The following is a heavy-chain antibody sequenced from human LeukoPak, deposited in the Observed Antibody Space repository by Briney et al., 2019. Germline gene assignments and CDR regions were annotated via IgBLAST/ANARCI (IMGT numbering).Heavy chain of an antibody. J-gene: IGHJ4*02. D-gene: IGHD1-1*01. V-gene: IGHV4-59*01. CDR3: ARGERLGPDF. Sequence: SETLSHTCTVSGDSIIGYYWSWIRQPPGKGLEWIGYIHYSGSTNYNPSLQSRVTISVDTSRSHFSLKLNSATAADTAVYYCARGERLGPDFWGQGTLVTVSS. CDR1: GDSIIGYY. CDR2: IHYSGST.